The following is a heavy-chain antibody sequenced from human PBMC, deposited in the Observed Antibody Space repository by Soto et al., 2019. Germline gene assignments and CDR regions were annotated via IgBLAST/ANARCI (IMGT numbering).Heavy chain of an antibody. V-gene: IGHV4-30-4*01. CDR1: GGSISSGDYY. Sequence: QVQLQESGPGLVKPSQTLSLTCTVSGGSISSGDYYWSWIRQPPGKGLEWIGYIYYSGSTYYNPSLKSRVTISVDTSKNQFSLKLSSVTAADTAVYYCARGESRTAMVWANWFDPWGQGTLVTVSS. CDR3: ARGESRTAMVWANWFDP. D-gene: IGHD5-18*01. CDR2: IYYSGST. J-gene: IGHJ5*02.